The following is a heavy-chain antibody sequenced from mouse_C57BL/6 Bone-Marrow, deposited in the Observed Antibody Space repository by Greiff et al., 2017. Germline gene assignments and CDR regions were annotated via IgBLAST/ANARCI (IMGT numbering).Heavy chain of an antibody. CDR1: GFTFTDYC. CDR3: SRGWLPCFAY. CDR2: LDPDSGGT. D-gene: IGHD2-2*01. V-gene: IGHV1-62-3*01. J-gene: IGHJ3*01. Sequence: QVQLQPPGAELVKPGASVKLSCTASGFTFTDYCMHWVKQRPGPGLEWIGRLDPDSGGTEYAEKFSSKATITADKPSSTAYLQLSSLTSEDTAVYYGSRGWLPCFAYWGQGTLVTVSA.